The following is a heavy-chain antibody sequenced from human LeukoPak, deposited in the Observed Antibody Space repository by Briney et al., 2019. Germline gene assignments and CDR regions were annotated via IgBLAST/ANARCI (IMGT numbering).Heavy chain of an antibody. J-gene: IGHJ6*03. D-gene: IGHD6-25*01. Sequence: ASVKVSCKASGYTFTSYYMHWVRQAPGQGLEWMGIINPSGGSTSYAQKFQGRVTMTRDMSTSTVYMELSSLRSEDTAVYYCASVAAGSAYYYYYMDVWGKGTTVTVSS. V-gene: IGHV1-46*01. CDR1: GYTFTSYY. CDR2: INPSGGST. CDR3: ASVAAGSAYYYYYMDV.